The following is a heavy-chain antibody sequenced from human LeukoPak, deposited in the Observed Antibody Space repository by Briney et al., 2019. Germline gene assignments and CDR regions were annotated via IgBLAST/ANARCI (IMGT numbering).Heavy chain of an antibody. J-gene: IGHJ4*02. V-gene: IGHV4-30-2*01. CDR1: GGSISSGSYS. CDR3: ARWEIAAAGNFDY. Sequence: SQTLSLTCAVSGGSISSGSYSWSWIRQPPGKGLEWIGYIYHSGSTYYNPSLKSRVTISVDRSKNQFSLKLSSVTAADTAVYYCARWEIAAAGNFDYWGQGTLVTVSS. D-gene: IGHD6-13*01. CDR2: IYHSGST.